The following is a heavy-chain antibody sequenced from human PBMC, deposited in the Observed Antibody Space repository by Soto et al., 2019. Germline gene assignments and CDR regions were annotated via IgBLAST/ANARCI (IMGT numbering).Heavy chain of an antibody. Sequence: QVQLQESGPGLVKPSETLSLTCTVSGDSISTYYWSWIRQPAGKGMGWIGRIHTTENTNYNPSLKSRVTMSIDTSKNQFSLKLYSLTAADTAVYYCARALSSAAGLYFDYWGQGTRVTVSS. J-gene: IGHJ4*02. CDR2: IHTTENT. CDR1: GDSISTYY. CDR3: ARALSSAAGLYFDY. D-gene: IGHD6-13*01. V-gene: IGHV4-4*07.